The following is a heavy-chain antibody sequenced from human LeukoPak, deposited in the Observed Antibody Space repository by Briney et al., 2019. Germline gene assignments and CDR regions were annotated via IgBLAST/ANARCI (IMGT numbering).Heavy chain of an antibody. V-gene: IGHV3-74*01. Sequence: GGSLRLSCAASGFTVSGSWMHWVRQAPGKGLESVSRINTDGTVTTYADSVKGRFTVSRDNADNTMFLQMNSVRDEDTAVYYCARGPINWTPFDHWGQGTLVTVSS. CDR3: ARGPINWTPFDH. J-gene: IGHJ4*02. D-gene: IGHD1-20*01. CDR2: INTDGTVT. CDR1: GFTVSGSW.